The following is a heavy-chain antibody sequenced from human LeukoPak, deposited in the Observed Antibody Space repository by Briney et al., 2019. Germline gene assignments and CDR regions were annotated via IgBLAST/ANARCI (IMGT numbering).Heavy chain of an antibody. CDR2: IHFSGIT. CDR3: ARDWELLSDYFYAVDV. CDR1: GGSISSYY. D-gene: IGHD2/OR15-2a*01. J-gene: IGHJ6*02. Sequence: SETLSLTCTVSGGSISSYYWSWIRQPPGKGLEWIGYIHFSGITTYNPSLKSRVTISIDTSKNRFSLRLTSLTAADTAVYYCARDWELLSDYFYAVDVWGQGTTVSVS. V-gene: IGHV4-59*01.